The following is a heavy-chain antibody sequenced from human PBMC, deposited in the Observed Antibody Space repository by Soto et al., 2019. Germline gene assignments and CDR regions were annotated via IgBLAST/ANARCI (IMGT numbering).Heavy chain of an antibody. J-gene: IGHJ4*02. Sequence: SVKVSGKASGGTFSSYAISWVRQAPGQGLEWMGGIIPIFGTANYAQKFQGRVTITADESTSTAYMELSSLRSEDTAVYYCARGCDYDYVWGSYRCYFDYWGQGTLVTVSS. D-gene: IGHD3-16*02. CDR3: ARGCDYDYVWGSYRCYFDY. CDR2: IIPIFGTA. V-gene: IGHV1-69*13. CDR1: GGTFSSYA.